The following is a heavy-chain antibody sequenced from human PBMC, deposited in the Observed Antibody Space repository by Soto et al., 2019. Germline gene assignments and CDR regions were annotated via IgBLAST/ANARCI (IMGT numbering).Heavy chain of an antibody. CDR1: GFTFSSYW. V-gene: IGHV3-74*01. D-gene: IGHD6-13*01. Sequence: GGSLRLSCAASGFTFSSYWMHWVRQAPGKGLVWVSRINSDGSSTSDADSVKGRFTSSRDNAKNTLYLKMNSLRAEDTAVYYCAREQQLLPSWDFNGFDPWGQGTLVTVSS. J-gene: IGHJ5*02. CDR2: INSDGSST. CDR3: AREQQLLPSWDFNGFDP.